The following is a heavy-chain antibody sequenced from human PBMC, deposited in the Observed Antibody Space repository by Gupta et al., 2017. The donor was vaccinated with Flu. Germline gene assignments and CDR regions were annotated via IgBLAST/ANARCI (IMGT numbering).Heavy chain of an antibody. CDR3: ARGSLYYDSSGSPSYYYYGMDV. J-gene: IGHJ6*02. CDR2: IYTSGST. V-gene: IGHV4-4*07. Sequence: QVQLQESGPGLVKPSETLSLTCTVSGGSISSYYWSWIWQPAGKGLEWIGRIYTSGSTNYNPSLKSRVTMSVDTSKNQFSLKLSSVTAADTAVYYCARGSLYYDSSGSPSYYYYGMDVWGQGTTVTVSS. CDR1: GGSISSYY. D-gene: IGHD3-22*01.